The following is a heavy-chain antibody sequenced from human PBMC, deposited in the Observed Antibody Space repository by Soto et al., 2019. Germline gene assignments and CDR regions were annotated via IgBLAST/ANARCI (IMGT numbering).Heavy chain of an antibody. CDR2: IYPGDSDT. Sequence: GESLKISCKGSGYNFAGYWIGWVRQMPGKGLEWMGIIYPGDSDTRYSPSFQGQVTISADKSISTAYLQRSSLKSSDTAMYYCARQKKKGYNSYGTDVWGQGTTVTVSS. CDR3: ARQKKKGYNSYGTDV. J-gene: IGHJ6*02. V-gene: IGHV5-51*01. CDR1: GYNFAGYW.